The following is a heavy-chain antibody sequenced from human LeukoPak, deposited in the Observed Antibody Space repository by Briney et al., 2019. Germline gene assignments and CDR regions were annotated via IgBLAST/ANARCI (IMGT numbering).Heavy chain of an antibody. Sequence: GGSLRLSCAASGFTFDEYGMSWVRQAPGKGLEWVSGINWHGDSTDYADSVKGRFTISRDNAKNSVYLQMNSLKTEDTAVYYCTRRYNYDSSGYYYVRDAFDIWGQGTMVTVPS. D-gene: IGHD3-22*01. V-gene: IGHV3-20*04. J-gene: IGHJ3*02. CDR1: GFTFDEYG. CDR3: TRRYNYDSSGYYYVRDAFDI. CDR2: INWHGDST.